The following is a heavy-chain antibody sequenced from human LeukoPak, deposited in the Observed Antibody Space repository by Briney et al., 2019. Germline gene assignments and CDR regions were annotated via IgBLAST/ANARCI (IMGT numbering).Heavy chain of an antibody. V-gene: IGHV3-20*04. D-gene: IGHD4-23*01. CDR1: GFTFDDYG. CDR2: INWNGGST. CDR3: ARELGYGGNGGRDY. J-gene: IGHJ4*02. Sequence: GGSLRLSCAASGFTFDDYGMSWVRQAPGKGLEWVSGINWNGGSTGYADSVKGRFTISRDNAKNSLYPQMNSLRAEDTALYYCARELGYGGNGGRDYWGQGALVTVSS.